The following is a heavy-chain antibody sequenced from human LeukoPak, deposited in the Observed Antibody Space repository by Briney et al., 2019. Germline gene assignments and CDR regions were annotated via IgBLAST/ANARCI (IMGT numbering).Heavy chain of an antibody. V-gene: IGHV3-7*01. CDR1: GFTFSSYW. D-gene: IGHD4-17*01. CDR3: ARDFSPLVYGDLLNY. CDR2: IKQDGSEK. Sequence: PGGSLRLSCAASGFTFSSYWMSWVRQAPGKGLEWVANIKQDGSEKYYVDSVKGRFTISRDNAKNSLYLQMNSLRAEDTAVYYCARDFSPLVYGDLLNYWGQGTLVTVSS. J-gene: IGHJ4*02.